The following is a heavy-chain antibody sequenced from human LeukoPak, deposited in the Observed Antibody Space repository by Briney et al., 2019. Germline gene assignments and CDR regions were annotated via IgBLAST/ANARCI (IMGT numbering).Heavy chain of an antibody. V-gene: IGHV3-21*01. D-gene: IGHD2-21*02. J-gene: IGHJ3*02. CDR3: ARRSYCGGDCYGSDAFDI. CDR2: ISSSSTYL. CDR1: GFTLSSYN. Sequence: GGSLTLSCAASGFTLSSYNMNWVRQAPGKGLEWVSYISSSSTYLDYADSLKGRFTISRDNAKNSLYLQMNSLRAEDTAVYYCARRSYCGGDCYGSDAFDIWGQGTMVTVSS.